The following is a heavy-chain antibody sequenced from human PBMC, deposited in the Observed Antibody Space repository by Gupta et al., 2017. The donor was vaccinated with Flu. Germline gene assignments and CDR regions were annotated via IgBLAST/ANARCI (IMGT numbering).Heavy chain of an antibody. J-gene: IGHJ6*03. CDR1: GFTFSRYW. D-gene: IGHD3/OR15-3a*01. Sequence: EVQLVESGGALVQPGGSLRLSCAASGFTFSRYWMSWVRQAPGKGLEWVANIKQDVSEKSYVDAVKGRFTISRDNAKSSLFLQMNSLRAEDTAVYYCARDVTRPGDFWTGAYYYYYYMDVWGKGTTVTVSS. CDR3: ARDVTRPGDFWTGAYYYYYYMDV. CDR2: IKQDVSEK. V-gene: IGHV3-7*01.